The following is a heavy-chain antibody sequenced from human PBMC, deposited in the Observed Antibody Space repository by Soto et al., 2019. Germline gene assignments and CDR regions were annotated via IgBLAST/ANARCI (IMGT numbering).Heavy chain of an antibody. Sequence: QVRLVEFGGGVVQPGNSLRLSCAASGFTFSTYGMHWVRQAPGKGLEWVAHIWHDGSNTYYIDSVKGRFTISRDNSKNTLYLQMNSLRAEDTAVSYCATEIDWLHAFDFWGQGTMVTVSS. D-gene: IGHD3-9*01. CDR3: ATEIDWLHAFDF. CDR2: IWHDGSNT. V-gene: IGHV3-33*01. CDR1: GFTFSTYG. J-gene: IGHJ3*01.